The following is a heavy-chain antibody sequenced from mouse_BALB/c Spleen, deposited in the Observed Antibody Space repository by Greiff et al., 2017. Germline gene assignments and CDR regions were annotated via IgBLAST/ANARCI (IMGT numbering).Heavy chain of an antibody. V-gene: IGHV7-3*02. Sequence: EVQLVESGGGLVQPGGSLRLSCATSGFTFTDYYMSWVRQPPGKALEWLGFIRNKANGYTTEYSASVKGRFTISRDNSQSILYLQMNTLRAEDSATYYCARDGNSGAMDYWGQGTSVTVSS. J-gene: IGHJ4*01. D-gene: IGHD2-1*01. CDR2: IRNKANGYTT. CDR3: ARDGNSGAMDY. CDR1: GFTFTDYY.